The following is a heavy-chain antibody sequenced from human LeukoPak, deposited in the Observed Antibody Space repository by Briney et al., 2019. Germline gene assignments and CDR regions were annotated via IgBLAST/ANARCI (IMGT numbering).Heavy chain of an antibody. CDR3: ARTTVDNWFDP. Sequence: PSETLSLTCAVYGGSFSGYYWSWIRQPPGKGLEWIGSIFHSGSTYYNPSLKSRVTISVDTSKNQFSLRLSSVTAADTAVYYCARTTVDNWFDPWGQGTLVTVSS. D-gene: IGHD4-23*01. CDR2: IFHSGST. V-gene: IGHV4-34*12. J-gene: IGHJ5*02. CDR1: GGSFSGYY.